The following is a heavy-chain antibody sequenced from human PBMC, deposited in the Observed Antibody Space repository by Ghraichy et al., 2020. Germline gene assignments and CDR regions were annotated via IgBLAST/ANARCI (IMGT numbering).Heavy chain of an antibody. V-gene: IGHV3-33*01. CDR3: ARVPIWAYYFDY. CDR2: IWYDGSNK. Sequence: GESLNISCAASGFTFSSYGMHWVRQAPGKGLEWVAVIWYDGSNKYYADSVKGRFTISRDNSKNTLYLQMNSLRAEDTAVYYCARVPIWAYYFDYWGQGTLVTVSS. CDR1: GFTFSSYG. J-gene: IGHJ4*02. D-gene: IGHD2-21*01.